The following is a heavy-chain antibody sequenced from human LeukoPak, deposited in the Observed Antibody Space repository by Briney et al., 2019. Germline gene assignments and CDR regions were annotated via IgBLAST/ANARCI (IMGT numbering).Heavy chain of an antibody. V-gene: IGHV1-69*04. D-gene: IGHD2-21*02. CDR2: IIPIFALA. J-gene: IGHJ4*02. CDR3: AIHGTARDPTFDY. CDR1: GGTFSIYA. Sequence: SVKVSCKASGGTFSIYAISWVRQAPGQGLEWMGRIIPIFALANYAQKFQGRVTITADKSTNTAYMELSSLRSEDTAVYYCAIHGTARDPTFDYWGQGTLVTVSS.